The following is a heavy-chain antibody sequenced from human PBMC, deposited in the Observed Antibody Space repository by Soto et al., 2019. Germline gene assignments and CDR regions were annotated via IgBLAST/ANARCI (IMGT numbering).Heavy chain of an antibody. CDR3: GRVVEGATRHTDCAC. CDR2: VYYSGGA. J-gene: IGHJ4*02. D-gene: IGHD2-21*01. CDR1: GVSIHNSHSF. V-gene: IGHV4-39*01. Sequence: SETLSLTCSVSGVSIHNSHSFWGWIRQPPGKGLEFIANVYYSGGAHYNPSFKSRVTISVDTATNQVSLRMSSVTAADTAVYFCGRVVEGATRHTDCACRGKGTRVTVSS.